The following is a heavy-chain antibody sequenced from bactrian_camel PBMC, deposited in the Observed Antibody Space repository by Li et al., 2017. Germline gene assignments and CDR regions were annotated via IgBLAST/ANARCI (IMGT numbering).Heavy chain of an antibody. CDR2: IYKDGSAA. V-gene: IGHV3-1*01. CDR1: GFTFDDYP. J-gene: IGHJ4*01. Sequence: DVQLVESGGGSVQSGGSLRLSCVGSGFTFDDYPMGWVRRAPGKGLEWIATIYKDGSAAYYTDSVKGRFSISRDNAKSTVSLQMSGLKSEDTALYYCTMFDYWGQGTQVTVS. CDR3: TMFDY.